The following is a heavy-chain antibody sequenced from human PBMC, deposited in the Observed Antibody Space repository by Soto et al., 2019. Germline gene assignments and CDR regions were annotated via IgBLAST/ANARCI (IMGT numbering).Heavy chain of an antibody. CDR1: GFTFSSYS. CDR2: ISSSSSYI. D-gene: IGHD2-8*02. Sequence: PGGSLRLSCAASGFTFSSYSMNWVRQAPGKGLEWVSSISSSSSYIYYADSVKGRFTISRDNAKNSLYLQMNSLRAEDTAVYYCASVPSGYYSYGPDVWGQGTKVNVSS. CDR3: ASVPSGYYSYGPDV. J-gene: IGHJ6*02. V-gene: IGHV3-21*01.